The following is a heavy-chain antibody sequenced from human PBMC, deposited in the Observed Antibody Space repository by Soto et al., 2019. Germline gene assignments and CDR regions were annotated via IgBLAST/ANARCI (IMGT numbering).Heavy chain of an antibody. D-gene: IGHD2-15*01. J-gene: IGHJ6*02. Sequence: QVQLVQSGAEVKKPGSSVKVSCKASGGTFSSYAISWVRQAPGQGLEWMGGIIPIFGTANYAQKFQDRVTITADESTSTAYMELSSLRSEDTAVYYCASSRCSGGSCYLRYYYYGMDVWGQGTTVTVSS. CDR1: GGTFSSYA. CDR2: IIPIFGTA. V-gene: IGHV1-69*01. CDR3: ASSRCSGGSCYLRYYYYGMDV.